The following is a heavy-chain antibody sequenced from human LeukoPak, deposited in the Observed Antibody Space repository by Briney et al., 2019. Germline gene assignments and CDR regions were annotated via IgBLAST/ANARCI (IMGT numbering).Heavy chain of an antibody. Sequence: SETLSLTCTVSGGSLRSNDYYWGFIRQPAVKGLEWIGEINHSGSTNYNPSLKSRVTISVDTSKNQFSLKLSSVTAADTAVYYCARGPLYDILTGYYYYYYMDVWGKGTTVTVSS. CDR3: ARGPLYDILTGYYYYYYMDV. J-gene: IGHJ6*03. CDR2: INHSGST. V-gene: IGHV4-39*07. D-gene: IGHD3-9*01. CDR1: GGSLRSNDYY.